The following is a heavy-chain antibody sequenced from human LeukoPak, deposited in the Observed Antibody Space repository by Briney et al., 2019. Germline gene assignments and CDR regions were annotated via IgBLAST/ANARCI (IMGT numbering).Heavy chain of an antibody. Sequence: SVNVSCKASVGTFSSYTMNWVRQAPGQGLEWMGRIILILGIANYAQNFHGSVTITADKSTTTAYMELSSLKSEDTTVYYSAKDSYYYDSSDYYSPYYFDYWGQGTLVTVSS. J-gene: IGHJ4*02. D-gene: IGHD3-22*01. CDR2: IILILGIA. CDR3: AKDSYYYDSSDYYSPYYFDY. V-gene: IGHV1-69*04. CDR1: VGTFSSYT.